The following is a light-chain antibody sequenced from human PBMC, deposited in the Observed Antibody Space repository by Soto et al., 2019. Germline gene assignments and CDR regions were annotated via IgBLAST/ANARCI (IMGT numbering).Light chain of an antibody. V-gene: IGKV3-20*01. CDR2: AAS. J-gene: IGKJ2*03. CDR3: QQYGSSLYS. Sequence: IVLTQSPATLSLSPGDSATLSCRASQSVSIHYLAWYQQKPGQAPRLLIYAASKRATGIPDRFSGSGSGTDFNLTISRLQPEDFAVYYCQQYGSSLYSFGQGTKLEIK. CDR1: QSVSIHY.